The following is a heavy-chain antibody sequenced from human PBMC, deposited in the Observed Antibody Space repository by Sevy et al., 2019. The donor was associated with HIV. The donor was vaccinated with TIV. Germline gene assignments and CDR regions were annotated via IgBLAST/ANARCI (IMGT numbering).Heavy chain of an antibody. D-gene: IGHD4-17*01. CDR3: ARLTTMPTSDLYGMDV. J-gene: IGHJ6*02. CDR1: GYMFTDYY. CDR2: INPNDGVT. Sequence: ASVKVSCKASGYMFTDYYIHWVRQAPGQGLEWMAWINPNDGVTNYAQRFQGEVTVTRETSISTAYMEMSRLRSDDTAIYYCARLTTMPTSDLYGMDVWGQGTSVTVSS. V-gene: IGHV1-2*02.